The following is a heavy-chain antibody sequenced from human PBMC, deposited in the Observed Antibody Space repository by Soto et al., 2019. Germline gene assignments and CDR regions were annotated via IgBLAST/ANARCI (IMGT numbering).Heavy chain of an antibody. CDR2: ISANNGNT. CDR3: ARGSIAAPATRSSH. J-gene: IGHJ4*02. D-gene: IGHD6-13*01. Sequence: ASVKVSCKTSVYTFSSFGITWVRQAPGQGFEWMGGISANNGNTDYAQKCQGRVTMTTDTPTSTAYLELRSLRSDDTVVYYCARGSIAAPATRSSHWGQGTLVTVSS. CDR1: VYTFSSFG. V-gene: IGHV1-18*01.